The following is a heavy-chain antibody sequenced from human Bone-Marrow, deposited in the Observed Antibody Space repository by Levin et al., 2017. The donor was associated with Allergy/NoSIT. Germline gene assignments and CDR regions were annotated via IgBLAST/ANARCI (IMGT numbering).Heavy chain of an antibody. Sequence: SQTLSLTCTVSGGSFSGGDYHWSWIRQHPEKGLEWIGYISYRGTTYYNPSLKSRVTMSVDTSKTQFSLNLSSVTAADTAVYFCAREDGYVFDCWGQGTPVTVSS. CDR2: ISYRGTT. D-gene: IGHD5-24*01. CDR3: AREDGYVFDC. CDR1: GGSFSGGDYH. J-gene: IGHJ4*02. V-gene: IGHV4-31*03.